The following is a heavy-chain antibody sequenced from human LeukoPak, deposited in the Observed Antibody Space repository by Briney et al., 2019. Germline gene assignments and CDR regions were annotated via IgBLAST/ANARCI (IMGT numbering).Heavy chain of an antibody. Sequence: GRSLRLSCAAPGFTFSSYGMHWLRQAPGKGLEWVAVIWYDGSNKYYADSVKGRFTISRDNSKNTLYLQMNSLRAEDTAVYYCAKLRGGNSDGRWGFDYWGQGTLVTVSS. CDR1: GFTFSSYG. CDR3: AKLRGGNSDGRWGFDY. V-gene: IGHV3-33*06. D-gene: IGHD4-23*01. J-gene: IGHJ4*02. CDR2: IWYDGSNK.